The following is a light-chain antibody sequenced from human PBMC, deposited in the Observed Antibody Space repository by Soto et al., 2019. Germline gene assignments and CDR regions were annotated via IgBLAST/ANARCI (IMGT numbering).Light chain of an antibody. CDR1: SSDIGTYDR. V-gene: IGLV2-18*02. CDR3: SSYAISTTLL. J-gene: IGLJ2*01. Sequence: QSALTQPPSVSGSPGQSGTISCIGTSSDIGTYDRVSWYQAPPGTAPKLIIYEVHNRPSGVPDRFSGSKSGNTASLTISGLHAEHEADYYCSSYAISTTLLFGGGTKVTVL. CDR2: EVH.